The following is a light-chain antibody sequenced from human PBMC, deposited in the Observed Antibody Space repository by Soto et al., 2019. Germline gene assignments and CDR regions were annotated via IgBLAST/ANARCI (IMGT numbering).Light chain of an antibody. J-gene: IGLJ3*02. V-gene: IGLV2-8*01. CDR3: TSYVGNDIWV. Sequence: QSALTQPPSASGSPGQSVTISCTGPRSAVGAYKYVSWYQQYPGKAPKLMIYEVTKRPSGVPDRFSGSKSGNTASLTVSGLQAEDEADYYCTSYVGNDIWVFGGGTKLTVL. CDR1: RSAVGAYKY. CDR2: EVT.